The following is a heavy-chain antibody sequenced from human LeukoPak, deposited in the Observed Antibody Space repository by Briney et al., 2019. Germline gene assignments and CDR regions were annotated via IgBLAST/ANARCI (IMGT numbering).Heavy chain of an antibody. D-gene: IGHD1-26*01. CDR3: ARDVVPARGGSYYRVAYYYYYMDV. Sequence: ASVKVSCKASGYTFTSHGISWVRQAPGQGLEWMGWISTYNGNTNYAQKLQGRVTMTTDTSTSTAYMELRSLRSDDTAVYYCARDVVPARGGSYYRVAYYYYYMDVWGKGTTVTVSS. J-gene: IGHJ6*03. CDR1: GYTFTSHG. CDR2: ISTYNGNT. V-gene: IGHV1-18*01.